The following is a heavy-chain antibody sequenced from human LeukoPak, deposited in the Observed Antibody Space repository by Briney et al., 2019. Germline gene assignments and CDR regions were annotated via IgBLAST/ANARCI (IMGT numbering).Heavy chain of an antibody. J-gene: IGHJ6*03. CDR3: ARVMDSSSWYAPSYYYYYMDV. V-gene: IGHV4-59*01. CDR1: GGSISSYY. D-gene: IGHD6-13*01. CDR2: IYYSGST. Sequence: SETLSLTCTVSGGSISSYYWSWIRQPPGKGLEWIGYIYYSGSTNYNPSLKSRVTISVDTSKNQFSLKLSSVTAADTAVYYCARVMDSSSWYAPSYYYYYMDVWGKGTTVTVSS.